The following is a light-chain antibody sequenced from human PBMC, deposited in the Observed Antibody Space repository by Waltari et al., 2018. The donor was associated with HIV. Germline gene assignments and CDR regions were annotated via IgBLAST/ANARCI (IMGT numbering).Light chain of an antibody. Sequence: SYELTQPPSVSVSPGQTARITCSGDALPKKYAYWYKQKSGQAPVLVIYEDSNRPSGIPERFSGSSSGTMATLTISGAQVEDEADYYCYSTDSSDWVFGGGTKLTVL. J-gene: IGLJ3*02. CDR3: YSTDSSDWV. CDR1: ALPKKY. CDR2: EDS. V-gene: IGLV3-10*01.